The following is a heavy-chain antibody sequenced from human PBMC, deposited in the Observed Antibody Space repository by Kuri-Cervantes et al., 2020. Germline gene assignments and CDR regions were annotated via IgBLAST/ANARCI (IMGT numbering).Heavy chain of an antibody. Sequence: ASVKDSCKASGYASINYGISWVRPAPGQGLEWMGWISMYSDNTYNAQKFQGRVTMTTDRSTGTFYLELRSLTSDDPAMFYCARDLGRGADTFDLWGQGTLVTVSS. CDR2: ISMYSDNT. CDR3: ARDLGRGADTFDL. V-gene: IGHV1-18*01. D-gene: IGHD3-16*01. J-gene: IGHJ3*01. CDR1: GYASINYG.